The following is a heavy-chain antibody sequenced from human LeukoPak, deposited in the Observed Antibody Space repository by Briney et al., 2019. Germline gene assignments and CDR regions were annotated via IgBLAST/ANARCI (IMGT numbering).Heavy chain of an antibody. V-gene: IGHV4-59*11. D-gene: IGHD3-10*01. CDR3: ARDKFGEDYMDV. Sequence: SETLSLTCTVSGGSISGPYWSWIRQPPGKGLEWIGYIYYRGSTNFNPSFKSRVTMSVDTSKNQFSLRLSSVTAADTAVYYCARDKFGEDYMDVWGKGTTVTVSS. J-gene: IGHJ6*03. CDR2: IYYRGST. CDR1: GGSISGPY.